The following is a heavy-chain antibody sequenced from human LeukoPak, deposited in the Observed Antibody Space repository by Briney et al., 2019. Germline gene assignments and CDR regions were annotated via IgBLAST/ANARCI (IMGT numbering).Heavy chain of an antibody. D-gene: IGHD3-3*01. CDR3: ARGFTIFGVVNDAFDI. CDR1: GFTSSDYW. CDR2: IDSDGSST. Sequence: GGSLRLSCAASGFTSSDYWMHWVRQAPGKGLVWVSRIDSDGSSTSNADSVKGRFTISRDNAKNTVYLQMNSLRAEDTAVYYCARGFTIFGVVNDAFDIWGQGTMVTVSS. J-gene: IGHJ3*02. V-gene: IGHV3-74*01.